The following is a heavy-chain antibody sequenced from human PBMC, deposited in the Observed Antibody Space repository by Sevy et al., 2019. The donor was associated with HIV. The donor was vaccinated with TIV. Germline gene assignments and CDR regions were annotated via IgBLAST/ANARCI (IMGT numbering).Heavy chain of an antibody. CDR2: ISNSGVSI. V-gene: IGHV3-48*03. J-gene: IGHJ4*02. CDR1: GFSFSSYE. Sequence: GSLRLSCAATGFSFSSYEMNWVRQAPGKGLEWVSYISNSGVSIYYSDSLKGRFTISRDNARNSLYLQMKSLRAEDTAVYYCARDLPPSATTVAHFDYWGQGTLVTVSS. D-gene: IGHD4-17*01. CDR3: ARDLPPSATTVAHFDY.